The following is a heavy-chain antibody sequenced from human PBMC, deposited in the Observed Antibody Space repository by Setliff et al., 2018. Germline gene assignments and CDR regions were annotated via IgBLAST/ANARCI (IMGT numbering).Heavy chain of an antibody. Sequence: PGGSLRLSCAASGFTFDDYGMSWVRQAPGKGLQWVAVISYDGTNKYYADSVKGRFIISRDNSNNTLYLQMNILRAEDTAVYYCARSGNRGVIWGWGQGTLVTVSS. V-gene: IGHV3-30*03. CDR2: ISYDGTNK. CDR1: GFTFDDYG. D-gene: IGHD3-10*01. J-gene: IGHJ4*02. CDR3: ARSGNRGVIWG.